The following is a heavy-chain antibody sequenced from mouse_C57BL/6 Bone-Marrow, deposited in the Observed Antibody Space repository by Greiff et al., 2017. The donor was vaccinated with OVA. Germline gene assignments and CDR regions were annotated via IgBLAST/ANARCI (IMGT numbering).Heavy chain of an antibody. V-gene: IGHV1-42*01. CDR3: AREESYGNYVDYYAMDY. CDR1: GYSFTGYY. D-gene: IGHD2-1*01. J-gene: IGHJ4*01. CDR2: INPSTGGT. Sequence: VQLQQSGPELVKPGASVKISCKASGYSFTGYYMNWVKQSPEKSLEWIGEINPSTGGTTYNQKFKAKATLTVDKSSSTAYMQLKSLTSEDSAVYYCAREESYGNYVDYYAMDYWGQGTSVTVSS.